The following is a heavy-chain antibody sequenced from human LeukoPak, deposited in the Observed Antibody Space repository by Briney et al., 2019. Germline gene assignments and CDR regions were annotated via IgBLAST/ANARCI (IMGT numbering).Heavy chain of an antibody. CDR2: INPNSGGT. J-gene: IGHJ4*02. CDR3: ARSRIIMVRGVIQFDY. D-gene: IGHD3-10*01. V-gene: IGHV1-2*02. Sequence: ASVKVSCKASGYTFTGYYMHWVRQAPGQGLEWMGWINPNSGGTNYAQKFQGRVTMTRDTSISTAYMELSRLRSDDTAVYYCARSRIIMVRGVIQFDYWGQGTLVTVSS. CDR1: GYTFTGYY.